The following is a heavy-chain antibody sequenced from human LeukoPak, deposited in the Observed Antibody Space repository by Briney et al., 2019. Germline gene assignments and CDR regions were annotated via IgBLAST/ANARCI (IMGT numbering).Heavy chain of an antibody. V-gene: IGHV4-34*01. J-gene: IGHJ3*02. D-gene: IGHD2-15*01. Sequence: SETLSLTCAVYGGSFSGYYWSWIRQPPGKGLEWIGEINHSGSTNYNPSLKSRVTISIDTSKNQFSLKLSSVTAADTAVYYCARGVVVVVAANGRAFDIWGQGTMVTVSS. CDR1: GGSFSGYY. CDR3: ARGVVVVVAANGRAFDI. CDR2: INHSGST.